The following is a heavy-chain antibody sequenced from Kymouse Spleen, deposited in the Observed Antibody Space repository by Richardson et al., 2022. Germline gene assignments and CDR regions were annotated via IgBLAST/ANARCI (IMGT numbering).Heavy chain of an antibody. CDR2: IWYDGSNK. V-gene: IGHV3-33*01. CDR3: ARAPSSGWPDY. Sequence: QVQLVESGGGVVQPGRSLRLSCAASGFTFSSYGMHWVRQAPGKGLEWVAVIWYDGSNKYYADSVKGRFTISRDNSKNTLYLQMNSLRAEDTAVYYCARAPSSGWPDYWGQGTLVTVSS. J-gene: IGHJ4*02. CDR1: GFTFSSYG. D-gene: IGHD6-19*01.